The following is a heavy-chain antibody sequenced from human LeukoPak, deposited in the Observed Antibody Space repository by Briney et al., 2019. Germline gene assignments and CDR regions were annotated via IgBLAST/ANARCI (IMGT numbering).Heavy chain of an antibody. V-gene: IGHV4-4*09. J-gene: IGHJ3*02. CDR1: GGSISSYY. CDR2: IYAGGST. Sequence: SETLSLTCTVSGGSISSYYWSWIRQPPGKGLEWIGYIYAGGSTNYNPSLKSRVTISVDTSKNQLSLNLRFVTAADTAVYYCATKHSSSSAYDAFDIWGQGTMVTVSS. D-gene: IGHD6-6*01. CDR3: ATKHSSSSAYDAFDI.